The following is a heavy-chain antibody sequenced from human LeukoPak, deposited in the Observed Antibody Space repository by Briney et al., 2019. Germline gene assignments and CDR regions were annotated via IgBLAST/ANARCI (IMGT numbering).Heavy chain of an antibody. CDR3: AKDAPGSYWFDY. V-gene: IGHV1-69*06. CDR2: IIPIFSTA. D-gene: IGHD1-26*01. Sequence: SVNDSCKACGGTLGSYAISWLRQAAGKGLEWMGRIIPIFSTANSTQKFEGTVTITADKPTSTAYMELSSLRSQDTAVYYCAKDAPGSYWFDYWGQGTLVTVSS. J-gene: IGHJ4*02. CDR1: GGTLGSYA.